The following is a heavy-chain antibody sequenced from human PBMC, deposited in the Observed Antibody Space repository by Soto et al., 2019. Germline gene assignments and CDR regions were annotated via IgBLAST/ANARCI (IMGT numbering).Heavy chain of an antibody. J-gene: IGHJ4*02. CDR3: ARDRIAAAGLDY. CDR1: DGSISSYY. Sequence: SETLSLTSPVADGSISSYYLSWIRQPPGKGLEWIGYIYYSGSTNYNPSLKSRVTISVDTSKNQFSLKLSSVTAADTAVYYCARDRIAAAGLDYWGQGTLVTVSS. V-gene: IGHV4-59*01. D-gene: IGHD6-13*01. CDR2: IYYSGST.